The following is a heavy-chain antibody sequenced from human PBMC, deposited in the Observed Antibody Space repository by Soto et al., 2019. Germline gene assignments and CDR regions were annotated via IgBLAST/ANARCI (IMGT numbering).Heavy chain of an antibody. D-gene: IGHD3-3*01. CDR1: GFTFSSYG. Sequence: PGGSLRLSCAASGFTFSSYGMHWVRQAPGKGLEWVAVIWYDGSNKYYADSVKGRFTISRDNSKNTLYLQMNSLRAEDTAVYYCARDPGLRFLEWLSTGHYYYGMDVWGQGTTVTVSS. V-gene: IGHV3-33*01. CDR2: IWYDGSNK. J-gene: IGHJ6*02. CDR3: ARDPGLRFLEWLSTGHYYYGMDV.